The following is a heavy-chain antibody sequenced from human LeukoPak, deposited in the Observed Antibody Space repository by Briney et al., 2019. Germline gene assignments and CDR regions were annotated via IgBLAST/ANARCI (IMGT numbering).Heavy chain of an antibody. CDR2: ISGSGTNT. CDR3: AKAHGLQSATSNYAFHI. J-gene: IGHJ3*02. D-gene: IGHD1-1*01. Sequence: GGSLRLSCAASGFTFSSYAMIWVRHAPGKGLEWLSNISGSGTNTYCADSVKGRFTISRDKSRNTLYLQMNSLRAEDTAVYYCAKAHGLQSATSNYAFHIWGQGTMVTVSS. V-gene: IGHV3-23*01. CDR1: GFTFSSYA.